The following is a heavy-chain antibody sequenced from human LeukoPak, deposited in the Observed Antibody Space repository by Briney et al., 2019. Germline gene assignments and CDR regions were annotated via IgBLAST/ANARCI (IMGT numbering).Heavy chain of an antibody. Sequence: GGSLRLSCAASGFTVSSNYMSWVRQAPGGGLEWVSVIYSGGNTYHADSVKGRFSISRDNSKNTVYLQMNGLRVEDTAVCYCARLVTGTTVINSGWFDPWGRGTLVTVSS. J-gene: IGHJ5*02. V-gene: IGHV3-66*04. CDR3: ARLVTGTTVINSGWFDP. CDR1: GFTVSSNY. CDR2: IYSGGNT. D-gene: IGHD4-23*01.